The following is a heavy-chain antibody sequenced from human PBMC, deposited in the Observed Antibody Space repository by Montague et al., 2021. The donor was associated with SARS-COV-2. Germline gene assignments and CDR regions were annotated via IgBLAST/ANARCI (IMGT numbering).Heavy chain of an antibody. CDR2: ISGSGGST. Sequence: SLRLSCAASGFTFSNFAMSWVRQAPGKGLEWVSAISGSGGSTYYADSVKGRFTISRDNFKNRLYLQINGLSAEDTAVFYCANHYSDGSGYPYWGQGTLVTVSS. J-gene: IGHJ4*02. V-gene: IGHV3-23*01. D-gene: IGHD3-22*01. CDR1: GFTFSNFA. CDR3: ANHYSDGSGYPY.